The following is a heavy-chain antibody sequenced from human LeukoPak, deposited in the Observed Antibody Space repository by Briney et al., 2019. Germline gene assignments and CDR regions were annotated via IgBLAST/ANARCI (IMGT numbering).Heavy chain of an antibody. D-gene: IGHD6-13*01. J-gene: IGHJ4*02. CDR1: GGSISSYY. CDR2: IYYSGST. CDR3: ARERGGSSWYFDY. V-gene: IGHV4-59*01. Sequence: SETLSLTCTVSGGSISSYYWSWIRQPPGKGLEWIGYIYYSGSTNYNPSLKSRVTISVDTSKNQFSLKLSSVTAADTAVYYCARERGGSSWYFDYWGQGTLVTVSS.